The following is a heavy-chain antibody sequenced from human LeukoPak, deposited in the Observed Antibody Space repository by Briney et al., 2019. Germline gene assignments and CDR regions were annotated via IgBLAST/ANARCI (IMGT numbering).Heavy chain of an antibody. CDR1: GYTFTGNY. CDR2: INPNSGGT. D-gene: IGHD3-10*01. J-gene: IGHJ4*02. Sequence: ASVKVSCKASGYTFTGNYINWVRQAPGQGLEWMGWINPNSGGTNYAQKFQDWVTMTRDTSISTAYMELNRLTSDDTAVYYCARGSSIDGAIDYWGQGTSVTVSS. V-gene: IGHV1-2*04. CDR3: ARGSSIDGAIDY.